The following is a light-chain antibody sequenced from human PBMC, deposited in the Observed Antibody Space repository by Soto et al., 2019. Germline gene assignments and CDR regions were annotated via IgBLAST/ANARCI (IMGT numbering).Light chain of an antibody. Sequence: DIQMTQSPSSLSASVGDRVTITCRASQYISSYVNWYQQKPGKAPKFLIYGASDLQRGVPSRFSGSGSATDFTLTINILQPEDFATYYCQQSYSRPLTFGPGTKLDIK. CDR1: QYISSY. V-gene: IGKV1-39*01. CDR2: GAS. J-gene: IGKJ3*01. CDR3: QQSYSRPLT.